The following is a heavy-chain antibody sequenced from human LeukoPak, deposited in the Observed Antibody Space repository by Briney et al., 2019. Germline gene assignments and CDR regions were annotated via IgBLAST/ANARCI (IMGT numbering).Heavy chain of an antibody. CDR1: GYTFTGYY. V-gene: IGHV1-8*02. J-gene: IGHJ4*02. D-gene: IGHD3-10*01. CDR3: ASSPGLYHYGSGQGDY. CDR2: INPNSGNT. Sequence: ASVKVSCKASGYTFTGYYMHWVRQAPGQGLEWMGWINPNSGNTGYAQKFQGRVTMTRNTSISTAYMELSSLRSEDTAVYYCASSPGLYHYGSGQGDYWGQGTLVTVSS.